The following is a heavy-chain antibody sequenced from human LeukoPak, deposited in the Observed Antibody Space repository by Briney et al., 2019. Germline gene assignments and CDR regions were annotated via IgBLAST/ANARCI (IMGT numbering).Heavy chain of an antibody. CDR2: ISNSGSTI. J-gene: IGHJ4*02. V-gene: IGHV3-11*04. CDR1: GFSFSDYY. D-gene: IGHD3-22*01. Sequence: GGSLSLSCAATGFSFSDYYMSWVRQAPGKGLEWVSYISNSGSTIYYADSVEGRFTISRVNSENTLYLQMNSLRSEDTAIYYCAKVREDRYYNSRGFYLDYWGQGTLVTVSS. CDR3: AKVREDRYYNSRGFYLDY.